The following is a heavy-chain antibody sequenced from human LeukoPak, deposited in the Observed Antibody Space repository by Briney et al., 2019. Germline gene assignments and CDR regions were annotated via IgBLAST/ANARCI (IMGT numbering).Heavy chain of an antibody. V-gene: IGHV3-48*01. J-gene: IGHJ6*03. D-gene: IGHD5-12*01. CDR3: ATDNAPSGYDFFYMDV. CDR2: ISSNSSTI. CDR1: GFTFSCYS. Sequence: GGSLRLSCAAYGFTFSCYSMNWVRQAPGKGLGWVSYISSNSSTIYYAASVKGRFTISRDNAKNSLYLKMNSLRAEDTAGYYCATDNAPSGYDFFYMDVWGNQATVTVAS.